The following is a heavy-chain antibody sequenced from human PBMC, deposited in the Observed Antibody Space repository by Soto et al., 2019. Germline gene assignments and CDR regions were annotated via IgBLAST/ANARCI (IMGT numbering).Heavy chain of an antibody. CDR3: ARSLDCSSTGCFREYNWFDP. D-gene: IGHD2-2*01. CDR2: IYYSGST. Sequence: TSETLSLTCTVSGGSISSYYWSWIRQPPGKGLEWIGYIYYSGSTNYNPSLKSRVTISVDTSKNQFSLKLSSVTAADTAVYYCARSLDCSSTGCFREYNWFDPWGQGTLVTVSS. V-gene: IGHV4-59*08. CDR1: GGSISSYY. J-gene: IGHJ5*02.